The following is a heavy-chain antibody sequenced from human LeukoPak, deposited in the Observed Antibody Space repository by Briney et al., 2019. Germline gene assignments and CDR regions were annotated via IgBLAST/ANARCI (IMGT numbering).Heavy chain of an antibody. CDR3: AKDAQRGFDYSNSLEY. D-gene: IGHD4-11*01. J-gene: IGHJ4*02. Sequence: GGSLRLSCAASGFTFSSYAMSWVRQAPGKGLEWVSGISGSGGSTYYADSVKCRFTISRDNSKNTLYLQMDSLRAEDTAVYYCAKDAQRGFDYSNSLEYWGQGSLVTVSS. V-gene: IGHV3-23*01. CDR1: GFTFSSYA. CDR2: ISGSGGST.